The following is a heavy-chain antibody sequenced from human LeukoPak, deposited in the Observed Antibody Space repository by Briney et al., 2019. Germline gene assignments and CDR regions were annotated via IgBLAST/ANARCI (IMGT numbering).Heavy chain of an antibody. Sequence: SETLSLTCAVYGGSFSGYYWSWIRQPPGKGLEWIGEINHSGSTNYSPSLKSRVTISVDTSKNQFSLKLSSVTAADTAVYYCASVPYSSSWYTPGEDWGQGTLVTVSS. CDR1: GGSFSGYY. J-gene: IGHJ4*02. V-gene: IGHV4-34*01. D-gene: IGHD6-13*01. CDR2: INHSGST. CDR3: ASVPYSSSWYTPGED.